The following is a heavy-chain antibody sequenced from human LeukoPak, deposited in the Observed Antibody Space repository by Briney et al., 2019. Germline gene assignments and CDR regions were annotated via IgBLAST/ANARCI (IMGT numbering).Heavy chain of an antibody. Sequence: GGSLRLSCAASGFTFSNYAMSWVRQAPGKGLEWVSDISGSGGSTYYADSVKGRFTISRDNSKDTLDLQMNSLRAEDTAVYYCAKHPIVGATGNFDYWRQGTLVTVSS. V-gene: IGHV3-23*01. CDR3: AKHPIVGATGNFDY. CDR2: ISGSGGST. J-gene: IGHJ4*02. CDR1: GFTFSNYA. D-gene: IGHD1-26*01.